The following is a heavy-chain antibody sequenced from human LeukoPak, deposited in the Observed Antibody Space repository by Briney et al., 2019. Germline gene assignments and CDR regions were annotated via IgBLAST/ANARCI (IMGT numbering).Heavy chain of an antibody. V-gene: IGHV3-23*01. CDR1: GFSFGSYA. Sequence: PGRSLRLSCAASGFSFGSYAVTWVRQAPGKGLEWVSAIMSGGGTYYTDSVKGRFTISRDDSKNTLYFQMNSLRADDTAVYYCAKEGGGSGYFDHWGQGTLVTVSS. CDR3: AKEGGGSGYFDH. CDR2: IMSGGGT. J-gene: IGHJ4*02. D-gene: IGHD2-15*01.